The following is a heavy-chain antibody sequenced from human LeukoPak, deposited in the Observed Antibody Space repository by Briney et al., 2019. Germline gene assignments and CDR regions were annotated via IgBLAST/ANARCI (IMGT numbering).Heavy chain of an antibody. Sequence: SETLSLTCTVSGGSISSGGYYWSWIRQHPGKGLEWIGYIYYSGSTYYNPSLKSRVTISVDTSKNQFSLKLSSVTAADTAVYYCARDLGMYCSSTSCYMDAFDIWGQGTMVTVSS. CDR1: GGSISSGGYY. CDR2: IYYSGST. V-gene: IGHV4-31*03. J-gene: IGHJ3*02. CDR3: ARDLGMYCSSTSCYMDAFDI. D-gene: IGHD2-2*02.